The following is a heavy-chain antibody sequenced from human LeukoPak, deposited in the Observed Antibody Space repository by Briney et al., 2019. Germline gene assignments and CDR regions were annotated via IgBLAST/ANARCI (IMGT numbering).Heavy chain of an antibody. CDR2: MNGRSGNT. CDR1: GYTFDDYD. D-gene: IGHD5-12*01. Sequence: ASVKVSCKASGYTFDDYDINWVRQVPGQGLEWLGWMNGRSGNTGYTEKLEGRLSMTRDTPTTTAYLEVTGLTSEDTAMYFCARAGYRGYDSDALDVWGQGTLVTVSS. CDR3: ARAGYRGYDSDALDV. J-gene: IGHJ3*01. V-gene: IGHV1-8*01.